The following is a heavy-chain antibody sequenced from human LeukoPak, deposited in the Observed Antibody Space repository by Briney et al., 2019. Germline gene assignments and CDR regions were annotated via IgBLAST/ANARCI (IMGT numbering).Heavy chain of an antibody. CDR1: GGSISSYY. Sequence: SETLSLTCTVSGGSISSYYWSWIRQPPGKGLEWIGYIYYSGTTNYNPSLKSRVTISVDTSGNQFSLKLSSVTAADTAVYYCARDSSYYFDYWGQGTLVTVSS. V-gene: IGHV4-59*01. CDR3: ARDSSYYFDY. D-gene: IGHD6-6*01. CDR2: IYYSGTT. J-gene: IGHJ4*02.